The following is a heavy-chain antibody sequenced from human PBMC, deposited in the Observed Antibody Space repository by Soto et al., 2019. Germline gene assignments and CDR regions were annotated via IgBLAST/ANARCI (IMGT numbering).Heavy chain of an antibody. V-gene: IGHV1-69*06. D-gene: IGHD3-10*02. CDR3: AREVWPATDGYNGYYVHH. Sequence: SVKVSCTASGGTFSSYAISWVRQAPGQGLEWMGGIIPIFGTANYAQKFQGRVTITADKSTSTAYMELSSLRSEDTAVYYCAREVWPATDGYNGYYVHHWSQRTLVPISS. CDR2: IIPIFGTA. CDR1: GGTFSSYA. J-gene: IGHJ1*01.